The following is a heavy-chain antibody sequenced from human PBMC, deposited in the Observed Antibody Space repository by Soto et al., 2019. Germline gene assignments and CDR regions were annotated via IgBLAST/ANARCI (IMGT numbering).Heavy chain of an antibody. J-gene: IGHJ4*02. CDR1: GLTINTYS. CDR3: ARDLYYYHSSGFNY. Sequence: EVQLEESGGGLVKPGGSLRLSCVASGLTINTYSMMWVRQAPGKGLEWVSSISSSSSYIYYADSVKGRFTISRDNAKNSLYLQMNSLRAEDTAVYYCARDLYYYHSSGFNYWGQGTLVTVSS. V-gene: IGHV3-21*01. D-gene: IGHD3-22*01. CDR2: ISSSSSYI.